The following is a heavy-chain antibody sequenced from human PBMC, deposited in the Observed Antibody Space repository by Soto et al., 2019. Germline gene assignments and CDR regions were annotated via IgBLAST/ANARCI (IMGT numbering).Heavy chain of an antibody. J-gene: IGHJ3*02. CDR2: IIPIFGTA. CDR3: ARDRIAAAVDAFDI. D-gene: IGHD6-13*01. Sequence: ASVKVSCKASGGTFSSYAISWVLQAPGQGLEWMGGIIPIFGTANYAQKFQGRVTITADESTSTAYMELSSLRSEDTAVYYCARDRIAAAVDAFDIWGQGTMVTVSS. CDR1: GGTFSSYA. V-gene: IGHV1-69*13.